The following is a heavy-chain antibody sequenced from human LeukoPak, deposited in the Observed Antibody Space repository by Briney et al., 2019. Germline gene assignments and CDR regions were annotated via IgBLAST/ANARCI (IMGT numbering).Heavy chain of an antibody. V-gene: IGHV3-33*01. CDR3: AREGDYSSSVYYGMDV. J-gene: IGHJ6*02. D-gene: IGHD6-6*01. CDR1: GFTFSSYG. CDR2: IWYDESNK. Sequence: PGGSLRLSCAASGFTFSSYGMHWVRQASGKGLEWVAVIWYDESNKYYADSVKGRFTISRDNSKNTLYLQMNSLRVEDMAVYYCAREGDYSSSVYYGMDVWGQGTTVTVSS.